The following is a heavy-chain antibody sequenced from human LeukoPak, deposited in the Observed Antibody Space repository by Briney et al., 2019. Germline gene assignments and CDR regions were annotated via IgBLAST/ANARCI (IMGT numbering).Heavy chain of an antibody. CDR3: ARHEDIEVVDY. Sequence: GESLKISCKGSGYSFTSYWIGWVRQMPGKGLEWMGIIYPGNPDTRYSPSFQGQVTVSADNSITTAYLQWSSLKASDTAIYYCARHEDIEVVDYWGQGTLVTVSS. D-gene: IGHD2-15*01. CDR2: IYPGNPDT. CDR1: GYSFTSYW. J-gene: IGHJ4*02. V-gene: IGHV5-51*01.